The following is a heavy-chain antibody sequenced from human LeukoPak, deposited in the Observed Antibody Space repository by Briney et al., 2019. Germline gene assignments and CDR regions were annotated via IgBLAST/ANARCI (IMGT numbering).Heavy chain of an antibody. CDR2: IYYSGST. D-gene: IGHD6-19*01. CDR1: GGSISSYY. CDR3: ARDHSSGWYAKAGYYYGMDV. J-gene: IGHJ6*02. Sequence: PSETLSLTCTVSGGSISSYYWSWIRQPPGQGLEWIGYIYYSGSTNYNPSLKRRVTISVDTSKNQFSLELSSVTAADTAVYYCARDHSSGWYAKAGYYYGMDVWGQGTTVTVSS. V-gene: IGHV4-59*01.